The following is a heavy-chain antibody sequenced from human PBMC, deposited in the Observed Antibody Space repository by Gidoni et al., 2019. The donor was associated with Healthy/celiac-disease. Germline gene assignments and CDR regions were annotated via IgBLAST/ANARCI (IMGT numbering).Heavy chain of an antibody. CDR2: ISSSGSTI. J-gene: IGHJ3*02. CDR3: ARALPFHDAFDI. V-gene: IGHV3-48*03. Sequence: EVQLVESGGGLVQPGGSLRLSCAASGFTFRSYEMNWVRQAPGKGLEWVSYISSSGSTIYYADSVKGRFTISRDNAKNSLYLQMNSLRAEDTAVYYCARALPFHDAFDIWGQGTMVTVSS. CDR1: GFTFRSYE.